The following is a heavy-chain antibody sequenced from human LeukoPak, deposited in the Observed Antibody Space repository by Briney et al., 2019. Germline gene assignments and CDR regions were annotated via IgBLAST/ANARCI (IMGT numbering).Heavy chain of an antibody. J-gene: IGHJ6*02. Sequence: GGSLRLSCAASGFTFSSYAMSWVRQAPGKGLEWVSAISGSGGSTYHADSVKGRFTISRDNSKNTLYLQMNSLRAEDTAVYYCAKTYYYDSSGYVYYYYGMDVWGQGTTVTVSS. CDR2: ISGSGGST. V-gene: IGHV3-23*01. CDR1: GFTFSSYA. D-gene: IGHD3-22*01. CDR3: AKTYYYDSSGYVYYYYGMDV.